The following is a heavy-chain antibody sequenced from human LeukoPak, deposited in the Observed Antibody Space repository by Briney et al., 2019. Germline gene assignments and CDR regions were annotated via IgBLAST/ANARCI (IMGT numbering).Heavy chain of an antibody. V-gene: IGHV3-53*01. Sequence: PGGSLRLTCAASGFTFSSYAMSWVRQAPGKGLEWVSVIYSGGSTYYADSVKGRFTISRDNSKNTLYLQMNSLRAEDTAVYYCARDRDSSGYYYVWGQGTLVTVSS. CDR3: ARDRDSSGYYYV. J-gene: IGHJ4*02. CDR2: IYSGGST. D-gene: IGHD3-22*01. CDR1: GFTFSSYA.